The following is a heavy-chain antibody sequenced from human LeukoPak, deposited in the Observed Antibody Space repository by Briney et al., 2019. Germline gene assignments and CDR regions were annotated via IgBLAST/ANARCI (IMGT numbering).Heavy chain of an antibody. V-gene: IGHV3-49*04. CDR2: IRSKAYGGTT. J-gene: IGHJ6*04. CDR1: GFTFSSYE. CDR3: TRGGGYSGYDYYYYYGMDV. D-gene: IGHD5-12*01. Sequence: GGSLRLSCAASGFTFSSYEMNWVRQAPGKGLEWVGFIRSKAYGGTTEYAASVKGRFTISRDDSKSIAYLQMNSLKTEDTAVYYCTRGGGYSGYDYYYYYGMDVWGKGTTVTVSS.